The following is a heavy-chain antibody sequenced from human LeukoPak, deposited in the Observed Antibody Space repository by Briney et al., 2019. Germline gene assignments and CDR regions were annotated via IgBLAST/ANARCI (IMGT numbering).Heavy chain of an antibody. CDR1: GFIFNNYG. V-gene: IGHV3-23*01. D-gene: IGHD3-22*01. CDR2: ISSDGGGT. J-gene: IGHJ4*02. CDR3: AKGSSGYFFEL. Sequence: RGSLRLSCAASGFIFNNYGLVWVRQAPGKGLEWVSAISSDGGGTTYADFVKGRFSVSRDNSKNTLFLQMNSLRADDTALYYCAKGSSGYFFELWGEGALVTVSS.